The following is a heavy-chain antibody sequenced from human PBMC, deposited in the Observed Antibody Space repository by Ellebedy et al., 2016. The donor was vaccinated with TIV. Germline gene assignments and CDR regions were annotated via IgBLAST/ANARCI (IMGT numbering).Heavy chain of an antibody. Sequence: AASVKVSCKPSGGTLNTYGVSWVRQAPGQGLEWMGRIIPILGRENYAQKFQGRLTLTADISTGTAYMELRRLTSDDTAVYYCAREPSGRTGDDVDYWGQGTLVTVSS. CDR3: AREPSGRTGDDVDY. D-gene: IGHD3-3*01. J-gene: IGHJ4*02. V-gene: IGHV1-69*04. CDR2: IIPILGRE. CDR1: GGTLNTYG.